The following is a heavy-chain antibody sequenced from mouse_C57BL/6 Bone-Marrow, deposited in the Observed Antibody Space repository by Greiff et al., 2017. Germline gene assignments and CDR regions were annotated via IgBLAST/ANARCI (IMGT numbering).Heavy chain of an antibody. CDR1: GFNIKDDY. J-gene: IGHJ3*01. CDR2: IDPENGDT. CDR3: TTPYDYDDPRGFAY. D-gene: IGHD2-4*01. V-gene: IGHV14-4*01. Sequence: VQLKESGAELVRPGASVKLSCTASGFNIKDDYMHWVKQRPEQGLEWIGWIDPENGDTEYASKFQGKATITADTSSNTAYLQLSSLTSEATAVYYCTTPYDYDDPRGFAYWGQGTLVTVSA.